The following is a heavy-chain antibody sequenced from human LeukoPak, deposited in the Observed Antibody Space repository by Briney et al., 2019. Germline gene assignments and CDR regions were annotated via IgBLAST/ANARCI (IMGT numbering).Heavy chain of an antibody. CDR3: ARTIATGLKYFKD. CDR1: GGSISSGSYY. V-gene: IGHV4-31*03. D-gene: IGHD2-21*01. J-gene: IGHJ4*02. Sequence: PSETLSLTCTVSGGSISSGSYYWSWIRQHPGTGLEWIGYIHYSGDTYYNPSLKSRVTISVDTSKNQFSLKLSSMTAADTAVYYCARTIATGLKYFKDWGQGSLVTVAS. CDR2: IHYSGDT.